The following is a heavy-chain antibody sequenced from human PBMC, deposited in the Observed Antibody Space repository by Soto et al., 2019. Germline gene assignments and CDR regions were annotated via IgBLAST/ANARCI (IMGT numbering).Heavy chain of an antibody. Sequence: SETLSLTCTVSGGSISSYYWSWIRQPPGKGLERIGYIYYSGSTNYNPSLKSRVTISVDTSKNQFSLKLSSVTAADTAVYYCARGGRWELEPWGFDPWGQGTLVTVSS. V-gene: IGHV4-59*01. CDR2: IYYSGST. CDR3: ARGGRWELEPWGFDP. CDR1: GGSISSYY. D-gene: IGHD1-1*01. J-gene: IGHJ5*02.